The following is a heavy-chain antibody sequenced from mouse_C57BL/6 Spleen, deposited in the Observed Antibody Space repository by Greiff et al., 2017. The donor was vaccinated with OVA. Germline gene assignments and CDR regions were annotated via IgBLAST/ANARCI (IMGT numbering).Heavy chain of an antibody. J-gene: IGHJ3*01. CDR3: AISDDYASWFAY. V-gene: IGHV1-7*01. D-gene: IGHD2-4*01. CDR1: GYTFTSYW. CDR2: INPSSGYP. Sequence: QVQLQQSGAELAKPGASVKLSCKASGYTFTSYWMHWVNQRPGQGLEWIGYINPSSGYPQYNPKFKDKATLTADKSSSTAYMQLSSLTYEDSAVDYCAISDDYASWFAYWGQGTLVTVSA.